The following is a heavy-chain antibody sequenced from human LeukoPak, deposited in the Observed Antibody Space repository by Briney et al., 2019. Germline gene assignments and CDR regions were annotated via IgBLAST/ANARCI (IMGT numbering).Heavy chain of an antibody. D-gene: IGHD6-13*01. CDR2: IYHSGST. J-gene: IGHJ4*02. CDR3: AREEYSSDWYGHDS. V-gene: IGHV4-38-2*02. CDR1: GGSISSGYY. Sequence: SETLSLTCTVSGGSISSGYYWGWIRQPPGKGLEWIGSIYHSGSTYYNPSLKSRVTISVDTSKNQFSLRLTSVTAADTAFYYCAREEYSSDWYGHDSWGQGTLVTVSS.